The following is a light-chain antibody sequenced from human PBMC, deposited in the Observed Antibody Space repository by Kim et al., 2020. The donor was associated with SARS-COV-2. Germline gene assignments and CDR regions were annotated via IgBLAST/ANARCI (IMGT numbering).Light chain of an antibody. CDR2: EVS. V-gene: IGLV2-8*01. J-gene: IGLJ2*01. CDR1: SVHIGGYYY. Sequence: GQEVTISCTGPSVHIGGYYYVSWYQQPPGEAPNLMIYEVSQRPSGVPDRFSCSKSGNAASLTVSGLQAEDEADYYCSSYAGSNNVVFGGGTQLTVL. CDR3: SSYAGSNNVV.